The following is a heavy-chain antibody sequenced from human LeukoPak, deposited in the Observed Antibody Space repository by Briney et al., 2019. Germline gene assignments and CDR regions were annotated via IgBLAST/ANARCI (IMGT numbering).Heavy chain of an antibody. CDR3: ARDPRDAWFDP. V-gene: IGHV4-59*01. CDR2: IYYSGST. J-gene: IGHJ5*02. Sequence: SETLSLTCTVSGGSISSYYWSWIRQPPGKGLEWIGYIYYSGSTNYNPSLKSRVTISVDTSKNQFSLKLSSVTAADTAVYYCARDPRDAWFDPWGQGTLVTVSS. CDR1: GGSISSYY.